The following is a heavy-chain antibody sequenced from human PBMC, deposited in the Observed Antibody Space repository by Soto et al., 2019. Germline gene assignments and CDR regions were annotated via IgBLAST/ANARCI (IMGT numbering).Heavy chain of an antibody. CDR3: AKDQQTLYESGDHFSPFDS. D-gene: IGHD3-22*01. J-gene: IGHJ4*02. V-gene: IGHV3-23*01. CDR2: VDDSGGRT. CDR1: GFTFSSYG. Sequence: SGGSLRLSCAASGFTFSSYGMSWVRQAPGKGLEWVSSVDDSGGRTFYPASVKGRFTVSRDNSRDTLDLQMNSLRAEDTAVYYCAKDQQTLYESGDHFSPFDSWGQGTLVTVSS.